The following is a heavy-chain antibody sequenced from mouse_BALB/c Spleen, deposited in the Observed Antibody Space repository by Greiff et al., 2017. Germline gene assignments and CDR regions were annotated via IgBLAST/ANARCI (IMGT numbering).Heavy chain of an antibody. CDR3: ARGDTTVPFAD. V-gene: IGHV1S135*01. CDR1: GYSFPDHN. J-gene: IGHJ3*01. Sequence: LVESGPGLVKPGASVKVSCKASGYSFPDHNMYWVKKSHGKSLEWIGYIDPYNGGTSYNQKFKGKATLTVDKSYSTAFMHHNRLTSEDSAVCYCARGDTTVPFADWGQGTLVTVSA. CDR2: IDPYNGGT. D-gene: IGHD1-1*01.